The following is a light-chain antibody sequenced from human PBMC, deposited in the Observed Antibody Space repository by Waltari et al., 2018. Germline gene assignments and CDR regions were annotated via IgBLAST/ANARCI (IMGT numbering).Light chain of an antibody. Sequence: EIVLTQSPGTLSLSPVESATLSCRTSQSVTMALAWYQQKPGQAPRLLIYGASNRATGIPDRFSGSGSGTDFSLTISSLEPEDFAVYYCQHYLRLPVTFGQGTKVEVK. CDR3: QHYLRLPVT. CDR2: GAS. CDR1: QSVTMA. V-gene: IGKV3-20*01. J-gene: IGKJ1*01.